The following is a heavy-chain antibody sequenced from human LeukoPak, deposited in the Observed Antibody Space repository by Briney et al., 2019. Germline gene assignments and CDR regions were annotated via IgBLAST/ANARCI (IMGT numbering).Heavy chain of an antibody. CDR2: FSTSSSYI. CDR3: AISPTPTTVVTQANAFDI. J-gene: IGHJ3*02. V-gene: IGHV3-21*04. D-gene: IGHD4-23*01. Sequence: FSTSSSYIYYADSVKGRFTISRDNAKNSLYLEMNSLRAEDTAVYYCAISPTPTTVVTQANAFDIWGQGTMVTVSS.